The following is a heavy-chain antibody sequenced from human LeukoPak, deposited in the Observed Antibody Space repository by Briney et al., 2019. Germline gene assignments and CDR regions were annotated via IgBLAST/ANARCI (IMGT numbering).Heavy chain of an antibody. J-gene: IGHJ5*02. CDR1: GYSISSGYY. CDR2: IYTSGST. CDR3: ARGWFDP. V-gene: IGHV4-38-2*02. Sequence: SETLSLTCTVSGYSISSGYYWGWIRQPPGKGLEWIGRIYTSGSTNYNPSLKSRVTISVDTSKNQFSLKLSSVTAADTAVYYCARGWFDPWGQGTLVTVSS.